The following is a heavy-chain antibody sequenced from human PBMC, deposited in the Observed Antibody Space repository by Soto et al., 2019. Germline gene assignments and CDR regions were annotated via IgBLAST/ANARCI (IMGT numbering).Heavy chain of an antibody. CDR3: AILDQLGIVVVPAAMQLGDY. CDR2: ISAHNGNT. V-gene: IGHV1-18*01. Sequence: ASVKVSCKASGYTFTSYGISWVRQAPGQGLEWMGWISAHNGNTNYAQKLQGRVTMTTDTSTSTAYMELRSLRSDDTAVYYCAILDQLGIVVVPAAMQLGDYWGQGTLVTVSS. D-gene: IGHD2-2*01. CDR1: GYTFTSYG. J-gene: IGHJ4*02.